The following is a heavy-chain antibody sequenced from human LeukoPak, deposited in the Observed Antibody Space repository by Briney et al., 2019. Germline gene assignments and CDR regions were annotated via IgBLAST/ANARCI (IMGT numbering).Heavy chain of an antibody. CDR3: ARDFAVTTEPGDY. J-gene: IGHJ4*02. CDR1: GFTFISYA. Sequence: GGSLRLSCAASGFTFISYAMSWVRQAPGKGLEWVSSISGSGGRTSYADSVQGRFTISRDNSKNTLYLELNSLRAEDTAVYYCARDFAVTTEPGDYWGQGTLVTVSS. D-gene: IGHD4-17*01. CDR2: ISGSGGRT. V-gene: IGHV3-23*01.